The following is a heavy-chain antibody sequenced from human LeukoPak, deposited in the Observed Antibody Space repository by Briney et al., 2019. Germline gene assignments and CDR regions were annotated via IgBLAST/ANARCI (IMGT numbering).Heavy chain of an antibody. CDR2: ISTYNGNT. CDR3: ARASFDH. J-gene: IGHJ4*02. CDR1: GYTFVTYG. Sequence: ASVKVSCKASGYTFVTYGINWVRPAPGQGPEWIGWISTYNGNTKYALKFQDRVTLTRDTSTTTAYLELKSLTSDDRAVYYCARASFDHGGQGTLVIVSS. V-gene: IGHV1-18*01.